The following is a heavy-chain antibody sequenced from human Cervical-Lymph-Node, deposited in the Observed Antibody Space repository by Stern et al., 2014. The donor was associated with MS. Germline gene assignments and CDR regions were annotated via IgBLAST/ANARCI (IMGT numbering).Heavy chain of an antibody. Sequence: VQLVQSGAEVKKPGASVKVSCKASGYTFTDYYLHWVRQAPGQGLEWMGWINPNSGSTNYAQKFQGRVSMTRDTSISTAFMELTRLRSDDTAVYYCASNAGTTGGGIDCWGQGTLLTVSS. CDR1: GYTFTDYY. J-gene: IGHJ4*02. D-gene: IGHD1-7*01. V-gene: IGHV1-2*02. CDR2: INPNSGST. CDR3: ASNAGTTGGGIDC.